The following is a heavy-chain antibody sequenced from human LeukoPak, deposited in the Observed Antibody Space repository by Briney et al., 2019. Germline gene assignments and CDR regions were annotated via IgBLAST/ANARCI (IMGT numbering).Heavy chain of an antibody. CDR3: ARDSGTTGEVKFDP. J-gene: IGHJ5*02. Sequence: GGSLRLSCAASAFTFSDYWMTWVRQAPGKGLEWVSSITSSSSYTFYADSVKGRFTISRDNAKNSLYLQMNSLRAEDTAIYYCARDSGTTGEVKFDPWGQGTLVTVSS. D-gene: IGHD3-10*01. CDR2: ITSSSSYT. V-gene: IGHV3-21*01. CDR1: AFTFSDYW.